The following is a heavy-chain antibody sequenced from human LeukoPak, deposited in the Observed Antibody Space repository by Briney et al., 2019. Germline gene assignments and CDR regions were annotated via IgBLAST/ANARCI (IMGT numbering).Heavy chain of an antibody. D-gene: IGHD6-13*01. V-gene: IGHV3-7*01. CDR2: IKQDGSEK. CDR1: EFIFSGYW. Sequence: PGGSLRLSCAASEFIFSGYWMNWVRQAPGKGLEWVANIKQDGSEKQHVDSVRGRFTISRDNAKNSLYLQMNSLRVEDTAVYYCARDGFVGAADYWGQGTLVTVSS. J-gene: IGHJ4*02. CDR3: ARDGFVGAADY.